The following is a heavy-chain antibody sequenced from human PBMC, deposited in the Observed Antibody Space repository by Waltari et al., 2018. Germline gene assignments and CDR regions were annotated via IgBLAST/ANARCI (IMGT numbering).Heavy chain of an antibody. J-gene: IGHJ4*02. CDR1: GYIVTYYY. CDR2: LDPENGAT. CDR3: ANSMSGPRVQ. V-gene: IGHV1-69-2*01. Sequence: EAQLIQSGAQVKSPGATVKVSCKAVGYIVTYYYMRWMQQVPGKGPEWMARLDPENGATEFADRFQGRLTVTADTSTDTAYMELSGLTSEDTATYYCANSMSGPRVQWGQGTQVTVSP. D-gene: IGHD3-3*01.